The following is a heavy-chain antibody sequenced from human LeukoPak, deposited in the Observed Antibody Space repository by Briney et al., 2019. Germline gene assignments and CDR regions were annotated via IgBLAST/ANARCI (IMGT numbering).Heavy chain of an antibody. CDR2: IWYDGSNK. D-gene: IGHD5-18*01. Sequence: GGSLRLSCAASGFTFGSYGMHWVRQAPGKGLEWVAVIWYDGSNKYYADSVKGRFTISRDNSKKTLYLQMSNLRAEDTAVYYCARKKRVDTDSIMVYYYYAMDVWGQGTTVTVSS. CDR3: ARKKRVDTDSIMVYYYYAMDV. CDR1: GFTFGSYG. V-gene: IGHV3-33*01. J-gene: IGHJ6*02.